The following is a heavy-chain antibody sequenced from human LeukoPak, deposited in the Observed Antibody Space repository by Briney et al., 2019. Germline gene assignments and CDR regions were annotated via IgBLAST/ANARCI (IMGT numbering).Heavy chain of an antibody. D-gene: IGHD6-19*01. CDR3: AREVRTGSGYYYMDV. J-gene: IGHJ6*03. CDR1: GFTFSSYW. Sequence: GGSLRLSCAASGFTFSSYWMSWVRQAPGKGLEWVANIKQDGSEKYYVDSMKGRFTISRDNAKNSLYLQMNSLRAEDTAVYYCAREVRTGSGYYYMDVWGKGTTVTVSS. CDR2: IKQDGSEK. V-gene: IGHV3-7*01.